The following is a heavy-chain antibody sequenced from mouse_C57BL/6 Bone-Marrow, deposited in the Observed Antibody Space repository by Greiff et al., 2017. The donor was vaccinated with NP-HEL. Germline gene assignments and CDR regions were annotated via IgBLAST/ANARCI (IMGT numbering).Heavy chain of an antibody. D-gene: IGHD2-3*01. Sequence: VQLQQSGPELVKPGASVKISCKASGYSFTSYYIHWVKQRPGQGLEWIGWIYPGSGNTKYNEKFKGKATLTADTSSSTAYMQLSSLTSEDSAVYYCASPADGYYVRFAYWGQGTLVTVSA. CDR3: ASPADGYYVRFAY. V-gene: IGHV1-66*01. J-gene: IGHJ3*01. CDR2: IYPGSGNT. CDR1: GYSFTSYY.